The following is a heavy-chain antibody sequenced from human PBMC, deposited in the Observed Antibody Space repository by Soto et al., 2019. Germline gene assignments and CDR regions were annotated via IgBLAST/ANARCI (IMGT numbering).Heavy chain of an antibody. D-gene: IGHD4-17*01. CDR2: ISGSGGST. J-gene: IGHJ4*02. V-gene: IGHV3-23*01. CDR3: AKKNGDYGDYFDY. CDR1: GFTFSSYS. Sequence: GGSLRLSCAASGFTFSSYSMNWVRQAPGKGLEWVSAISGSGGSTYYADSVKGRFTISRDNSKNTLYLQMNSLRAEDTAVYYCAKKNGDYGDYFDYWGQGTLVTVSS.